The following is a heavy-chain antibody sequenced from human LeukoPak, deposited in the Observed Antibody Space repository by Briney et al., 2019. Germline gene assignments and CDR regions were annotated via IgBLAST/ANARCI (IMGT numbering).Heavy chain of an antibody. CDR2: IIPIFGTA. CDR3: ARGRPYYYDSSGQFDY. CDR1: GGSFSSYA. J-gene: IGHJ4*02. D-gene: IGHD3-22*01. Sequence: GASVKVSCKASGGSFSSYAIIWVRQAPGQGLEWMGRIIPIFGTANYAQKFQGRVTITADKSTSTAYMELSSLRSEDTAVYYCARGRPYYYDSSGQFDYWGQGTLVTVSS. V-gene: IGHV1-69*06.